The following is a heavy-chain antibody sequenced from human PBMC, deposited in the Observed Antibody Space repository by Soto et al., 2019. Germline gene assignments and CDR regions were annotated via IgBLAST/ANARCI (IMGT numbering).Heavy chain of an antibody. J-gene: IGHJ6*02. Sequence: QLQLQESGPGLVKPSETLSLTCTVSGGSISSSSYYWGWIRQPPGKGLEWIGSIYYSGSTYYNPSLKSRVTIPVDTAKNQFSLKLSSVTAADTAVYYCARPGYGDLYYDYGMDVWGQGTTVTVSS. V-gene: IGHV4-39*01. D-gene: IGHD4-17*01. CDR3: ARPGYGDLYYDYGMDV. CDR1: GGSISSSSYY. CDR2: IYYSGST.